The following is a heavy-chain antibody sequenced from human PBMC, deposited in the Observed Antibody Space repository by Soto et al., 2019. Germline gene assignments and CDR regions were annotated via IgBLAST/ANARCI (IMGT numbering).Heavy chain of an antibody. V-gene: IGHV1-18*04. CDR1: GYTFTSYC. Sequence: ASVKVSCKASGYTFTSYCISWVRQAPGQGLEWMGWISAYNGNTNYAQKLQGRVTMTTDTSTSTAYMELRGLRSDDTAVYYCAKDIGFGYDFWSCYYLFDYWGQGTLVTVSS. CDR2: ISAYNGNT. CDR3: AKDIGFGYDFWSCYYLFDY. J-gene: IGHJ4*02. D-gene: IGHD3-3*01.